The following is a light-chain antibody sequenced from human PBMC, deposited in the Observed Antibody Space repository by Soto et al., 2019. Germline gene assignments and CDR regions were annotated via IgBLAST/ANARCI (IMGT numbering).Light chain of an antibody. V-gene: IGLV4-69*01. Sequence: QLVLTQSPSASASLGASVKRTCTLSSGHSSYAIAWHQQQPEKGPRYLMKLSSDGSHSKGDGIPDRFSGSSSGAERYLTISRLQSEDEADYYCQTWDTGARVVFGGGTKLTVL. J-gene: IGLJ2*01. CDR1: SGHSSYA. CDR2: LSSDGSH. CDR3: QTWDTGARVV.